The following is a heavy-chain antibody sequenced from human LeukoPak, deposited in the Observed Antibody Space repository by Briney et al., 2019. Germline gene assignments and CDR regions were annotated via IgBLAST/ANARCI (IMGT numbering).Heavy chain of an antibody. V-gene: IGHV3-23*01. Sequence: PGGSLRLSCAASGFTFSSYAMSWVRQAPGKGLEWVSAISGSGGSTYYADSVKGRFTISRDKSNNTLYLQMNSLRAEDTAVYYCAKDQYYSGSGSYYPADWGQGTLVTVSS. CDR1: GFTFSSYA. J-gene: IGHJ4*02. CDR2: ISGSGGST. CDR3: AKDQYYSGSGSYYPAD. D-gene: IGHD3-10*01.